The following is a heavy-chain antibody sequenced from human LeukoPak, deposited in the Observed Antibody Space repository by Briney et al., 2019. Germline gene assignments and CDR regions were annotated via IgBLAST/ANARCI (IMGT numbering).Heavy chain of an antibody. CDR2: IIPIFGTA. CDR1: GGTFSSYA. V-gene: IGHV1-69*05. CDR3: AIMTYYDYVWGSYRGLNMDV. J-gene: IGHJ6*03. Sequence: GSSVKVSCKASGGTFSSYAISWVRQAPGQGLEWMGGIIPIFGTANYAQKFQGRVTITTDESTSTAYMELSSLRSEDTAVYYCAIMTYYDYVWGSYRGLNMDVWGKGTTVTVSS. D-gene: IGHD3-16*01.